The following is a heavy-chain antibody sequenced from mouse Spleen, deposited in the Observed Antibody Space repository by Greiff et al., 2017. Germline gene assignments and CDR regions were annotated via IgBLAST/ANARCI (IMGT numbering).Heavy chain of an antibody. Sequence: QVQLQQPGAELVMPGASVKLSCKASGYTFTSYWMHWVKQRPGQGLEWIGEIDPSDSYTNYNQKFKGKATLTVDKSSSTAYMQLSSLTSEDSAVYYCARPADWALDYWGQGTTLTVSS. CDR3: ARPADWALDY. J-gene: IGHJ2*01. CDR1: GYTFTSYW. V-gene: IGHV1-69*01. D-gene: IGHD4-1*01. CDR2: IDPSDSYT.